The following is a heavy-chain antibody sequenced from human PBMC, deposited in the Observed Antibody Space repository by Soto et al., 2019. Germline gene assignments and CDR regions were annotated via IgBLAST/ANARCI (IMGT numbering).Heavy chain of an antibody. J-gene: IGHJ4*02. CDR1: GDSVSSSSIA. CDR3: ARGKNSPFDY. V-gene: IGHV6-1*01. D-gene: IGHD5-18*01. Sequence: PSQTLSLTCAISGDSVSSSSIAWNWIRQSPSRGLEWLGRTYYRSKWYTEYAPSVQSRITVNLDTSKNHFSLQLNSVTPEDTAVYFCARGKNSPFDYWGQGVLVTVSS. CDR2: TYYRSKWYT.